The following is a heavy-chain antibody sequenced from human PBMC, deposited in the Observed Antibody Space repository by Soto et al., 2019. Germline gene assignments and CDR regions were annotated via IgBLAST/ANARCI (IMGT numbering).Heavy chain of an antibody. D-gene: IGHD5-18*01. CDR2: INSGGNT. CDR3: ARGGDSYGYRGDYYYGMDV. V-gene: IGHV3-66*01. J-gene: IGHJ6*02. CDR1: GFGVSNNY. Sequence: EVQLVESGGGLVQPGGSLRLSCAASGFGVSNNYMSWVRQAPGKGLEWVSAINSGGNTYYADSVKGRFTISRDNSKNTLSLQMNRVGAEETAVYYCARGGDSYGYRGDYYYGMDVWGQGPTVTVSS.